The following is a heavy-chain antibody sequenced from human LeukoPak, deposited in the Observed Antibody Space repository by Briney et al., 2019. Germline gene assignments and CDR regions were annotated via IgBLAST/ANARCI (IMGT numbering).Heavy chain of an antibody. D-gene: IGHD3-3*01. CDR3: ARMEWSDYYYYYYMDV. J-gene: IGHJ6*03. CDR2: IYYSGST. CDR1: GGSISSGSYY. V-gene: IGHV4-39*07. Sequence: SETLSLTCTVSGGSISSGSYYWGWIRQPPGKGLEWIGSIYYSGSTYYNPSLKSRVTISVDTSKNQFSLKLSSVTAADTAVYYCARMEWSDYYYYYYMDVWGKGTTVTVSS.